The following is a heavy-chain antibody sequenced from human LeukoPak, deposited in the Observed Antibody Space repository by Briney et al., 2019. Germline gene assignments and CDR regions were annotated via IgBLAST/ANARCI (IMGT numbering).Heavy chain of an antibody. D-gene: IGHD6-13*01. J-gene: IGHJ4*02. CDR3: ARDMEQQPTVDY. V-gene: IGHV3-11*01. CDR1: GFTFSDYY. CDR2: ISSSGSTI. Sequence: GGSLRLFCAASGFTFSDYYMSWIRQAPGKGLEWVSYISSSGSTIYYADSVKGRFTISRDNAKNSLYLQMNSLRAEDTAVYYCARDMEQQPTVDYWGQGTLVTVSS.